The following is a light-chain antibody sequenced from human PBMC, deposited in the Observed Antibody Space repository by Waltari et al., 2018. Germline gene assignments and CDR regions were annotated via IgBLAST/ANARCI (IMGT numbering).Light chain of an antibody. CDR1: SSNIGNYL. CDR2: DNY. V-gene: IGLV1-51*01. Sequence: QSVLTQPPSVSAPPGQKVTISCSGSSSNIGNYLVSWYHQLPGATPKLLIYDNYKRPSGIPDRFSASKSGTSATLDIAGLQLGDEADYYCATWDNSLTAVVFGGGTKLTVL. J-gene: IGLJ2*01. CDR3: ATWDNSLTAVV.